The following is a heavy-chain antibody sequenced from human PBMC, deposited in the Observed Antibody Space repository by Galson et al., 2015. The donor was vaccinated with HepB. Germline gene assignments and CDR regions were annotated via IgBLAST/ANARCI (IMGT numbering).Heavy chain of an antibody. Sequence: SLRLSCAASGFTLSSYWMSWVCQAPGKGLEWVANIKQDGSEKYYVDSVKGRFTISRDNAKNSLYLQMNSLRAEDTAVYYCARDIGGSRYYYYGMDVWGQGTTVTVSS. J-gene: IGHJ6*02. CDR1: GFTLSSYW. CDR3: ARDIGGSRYYYYGMDV. D-gene: IGHD6-25*01. V-gene: IGHV3-7*03. CDR2: IKQDGSEK.